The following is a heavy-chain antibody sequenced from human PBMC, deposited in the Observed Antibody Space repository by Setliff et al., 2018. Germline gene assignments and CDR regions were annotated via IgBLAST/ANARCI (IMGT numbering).Heavy chain of an antibody. CDR1: GGSISNSTFY. D-gene: IGHD5-12*01. CDR2: INYYGSIFDDGTTYST. Sequence: PSETLSLTCTVSGGSISNSTFYWGWIRQPPGKGLEWIGSINYYGSIFDDGTTYSTYYNPSLKSRATISIDTSKSQFSLKLSSMTAAETALYYCARNPDFLQYSFDLWGRGTLVTVSS. CDR3: ARNPDFLQYSFDL. V-gene: IGHV4-39*07. J-gene: IGHJ2*01.